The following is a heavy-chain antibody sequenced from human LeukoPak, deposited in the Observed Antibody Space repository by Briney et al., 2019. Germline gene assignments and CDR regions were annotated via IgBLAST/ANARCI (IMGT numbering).Heavy chain of an antibody. CDR3: ARDQGRYGGNSEYYYGMDV. CDR1: GFTFSSYG. J-gene: IGHJ6*02. V-gene: IGHV3-33*01. CDR2: IWYDGSNK. Sequence: GGSLGLSCAASGFTFSSYGMHWVRQAPGKGLEWVAVIWYDGSNKYYADSVKGRFTISRDNSKNTLYLQMNSLRAEDTAVYYCARDQGRYGGNSEYYYGMDVWGQGTTVTVSS. D-gene: IGHD4-23*01.